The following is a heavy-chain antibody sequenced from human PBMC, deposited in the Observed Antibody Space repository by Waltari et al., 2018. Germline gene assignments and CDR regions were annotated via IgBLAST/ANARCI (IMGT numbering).Heavy chain of an antibody. CDR1: GFTLGNYW. CDR2: IKPDGSQT. V-gene: IGHV3-7*01. CDR3: ARDPARRADY. Sequence: EVQLVESGGGLVQRGGSLRLSCVACGFTLGNYWMHWVRQATGKGLEWVANIKPDGSQTDYVDSVKGRFAISRDNARNSLYLQMNSLRADDTAIYYCARDPARRADYWGQGTLVTVSS. J-gene: IGHJ4*02.